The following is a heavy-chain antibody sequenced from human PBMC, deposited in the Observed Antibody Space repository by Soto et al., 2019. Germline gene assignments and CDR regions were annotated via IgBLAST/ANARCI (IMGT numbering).Heavy chain of an antibody. CDR2: IYTSGST. CDR3: ARLGGSGSYPNWFDP. Sequence: SETLSLTCTVSGGSMSSYYWSWIRQPAGKGLEWIGRIYTSGSTNYNPSLKSRVTMSVDTSKNQFSLKLSSVTAADTAVYYCARLGGSGSYPNWFDPWGQGTLVTVSS. V-gene: IGHV4-4*07. D-gene: IGHD3-10*01. J-gene: IGHJ5*02. CDR1: GGSMSSYY.